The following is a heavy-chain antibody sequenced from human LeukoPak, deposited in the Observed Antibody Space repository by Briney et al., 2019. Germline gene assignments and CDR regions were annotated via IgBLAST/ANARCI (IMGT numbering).Heavy chain of an antibody. J-gene: IGHJ4*02. CDR2: MNPNSGNT. Sequence: ASVTVSCKASGYTFTSYDINWVRQAAGQGVEGMGWMNPNSGNTGYAQKFQGRVTMTRNTSISTAYMELSSLRSEDTAVYYCARAVGDSSSWVYYFDYWGQGTLVTVSS. D-gene: IGHD6-13*01. CDR3: ARAVGDSSSWVYYFDY. CDR1: GYTFTSYD. V-gene: IGHV1-8*01.